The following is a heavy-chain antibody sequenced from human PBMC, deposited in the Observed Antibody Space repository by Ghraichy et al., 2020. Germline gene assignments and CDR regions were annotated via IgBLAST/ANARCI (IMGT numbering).Heavy chain of an antibody. Sequence: SETLSLTCTVSGGSISSGGYYWSWIRQHPGKGLEWIGYIYYSGSTYYNPSLKSRVTISVDTSKNQFSLKLSSVTAADTAVYYCARGVLGLRKLDYWGQGTLVTVSS. CDR2: IYYSGST. CDR1: GGSISSGGYY. D-gene: IGHD2-8*02. J-gene: IGHJ4*02. V-gene: IGHV4-31*03. CDR3: ARGVLGLRKLDY.